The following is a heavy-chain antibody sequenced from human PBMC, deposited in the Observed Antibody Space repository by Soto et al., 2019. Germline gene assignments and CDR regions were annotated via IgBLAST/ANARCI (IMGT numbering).Heavy chain of an antibody. CDR2: IRSKANNYAT. J-gene: IGHJ4*02. Sequence: EVQLVESGGGLVQPGGSLKLSCVTYGFTFSGSAMHWVREGSGRGLEWVGRIRSKANNYATEYAASVNGRVTISRDDSNNTVYLQMNSLKTEDTAVYYCISMAVITYFSDYWGQGTLVTVSS. CDR1: GFTFSGSA. CDR3: ISMAVITYFSDY. V-gene: IGHV3-73*01. D-gene: IGHD3-3*01.